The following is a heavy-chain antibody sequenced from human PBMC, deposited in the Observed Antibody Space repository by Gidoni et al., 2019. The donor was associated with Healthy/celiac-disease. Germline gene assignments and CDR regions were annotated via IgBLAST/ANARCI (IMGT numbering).Heavy chain of an antibody. D-gene: IGHD3-10*01. V-gene: IGHV6-1*01. CDR2: TYYRSKWDN. Sequence: QVQLQQSGPGLVKPSQTLSLTCAISGDSVSSNSAAWNWIRQSPSRGLEWLGRTYYRSKWDNDYAVSVKSRITINPDTSKNQFSLQLNSVTPEDTAVYYCARSITMVRGVIPKANQFDYWGQGTLVTVSS. J-gene: IGHJ4*02. CDR1: GDSVSSNSAA. CDR3: ARSITMVRGVIPKANQFDY.